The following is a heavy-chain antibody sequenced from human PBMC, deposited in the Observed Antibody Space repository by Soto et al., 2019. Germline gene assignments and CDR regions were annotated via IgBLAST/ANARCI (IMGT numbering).Heavy chain of an antibody. CDR2: ISYDGSNK. V-gene: IGHV3-30-3*01. J-gene: IGHJ6*02. CDR3: ARTYSSSWDRPDRYYYYGMDV. D-gene: IGHD6-13*01. CDR1: GFTFSSYA. Sequence: GGSLRLSCAASGFTFSSYAMHWVRQAPGKGLEWVAVISYDGSNKYYADSVKGRFTISRDNSKNTLYLQMNSLRAEDTAVYYCARTYSSSWDRPDRYYYYGMDVWGQGTTVTVSS.